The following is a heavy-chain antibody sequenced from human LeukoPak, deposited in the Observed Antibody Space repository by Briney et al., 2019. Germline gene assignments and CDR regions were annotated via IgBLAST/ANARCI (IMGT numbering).Heavy chain of an antibody. CDR3: ARGRYCSGGSCYGDY. J-gene: IGHJ4*02. V-gene: IGHV7-4-1*01. CDR1: GYTFTHYA. Sequence: GASVKVSCKASGYTFTHYAMSWVRQAPGQGLEWMGCINTDTGNPTYAQGFTGRFVFSLDTSVSTAYLQIGSLKADDTAVYYCARGRYCSGGSCYGDYWGQGSLVTVSS. CDR2: INTDTGNP. D-gene: IGHD2-15*01.